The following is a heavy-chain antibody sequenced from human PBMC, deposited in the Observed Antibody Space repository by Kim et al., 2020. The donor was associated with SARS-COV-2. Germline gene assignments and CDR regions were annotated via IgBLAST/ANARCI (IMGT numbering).Heavy chain of an antibody. Sequence: GGSLRLSCAASGFTFSSYAMSWVRQAPGKGLEWVSAISGSGGSTYYADSVKGRFTISRDNSKNTLYLQMNSLRAEDTAVYYCAKDLEVDSGHEMAAEAALDYWGQGTLVTVSS. D-gene: IGHD5-12*01. CDR1: GFTFSSYA. CDR2: ISGSGGST. J-gene: IGHJ4*02. V-gene: IGHV3-23*01. CDR3: AKDLEVDSGHEMAAEAALDY.